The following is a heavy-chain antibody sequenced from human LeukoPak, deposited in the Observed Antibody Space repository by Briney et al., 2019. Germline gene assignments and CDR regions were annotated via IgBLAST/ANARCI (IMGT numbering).Heavy chain of an antibody. D-gene: IGHD3-22*01. CDR1: GFTFSSYG. CDR2: ISSNGGST. J-gene: IGHJ6*03. CDR3: ARAPGSSGPYYMDV. Sequence: PGGSLRLSCAASGFTFSSYGMHWVRRTSGKGLEYVSAISSNGGSTYYANSVKGRFTISRDNSKNTLYLQMGSLRAEDMAVYYCARAPGSSGPYYMDVWGKGTTVTVSS. V-gene: IGHV3-64*01.